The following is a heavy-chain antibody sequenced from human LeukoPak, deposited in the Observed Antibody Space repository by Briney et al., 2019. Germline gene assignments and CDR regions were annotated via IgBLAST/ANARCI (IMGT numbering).Heavy chain of an antibody. D-gene: IGHD2-2*01. CDR3: ARDPSVVPAAVNWFDP. Sequence: AGTLRLSCAASGFTFSSYSTNWVRQAPGKGLEWVSYISSTGTYIYYAASVTGRFTISRDNAKNSLYLQMNGLRAEDTAVYYCARDPSVVPAAVNWFDPWGQGTLVTVSS. CDR2: ISSTGTYI. CDR1: GFTFSSYS. J-gene: IGHJ5*02. V-gene: IGHV3-21*01.